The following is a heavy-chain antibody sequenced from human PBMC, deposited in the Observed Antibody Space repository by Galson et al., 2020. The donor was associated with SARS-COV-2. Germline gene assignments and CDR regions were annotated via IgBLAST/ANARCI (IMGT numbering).Heavy chain of an antibody. D-gene: IGHD1-26*01. V-gene: IGHV3-72*01. CDR3: TRVSGSWFYFDY. CDR1: GFTFSDHY. CDR2: TRKKSNGYTT. J-gene: IGHJ4*02. Sequence: GGSLRLSCAASGFTFSDHYMDWVRQAPGKGLEWVGRTRKKSNGYTTEYAASVKGRFTVSRDDSKNSLYLQMNSLKTEDTAVYYCTRVSGSWFYFDYWGQGNLVTVSS.